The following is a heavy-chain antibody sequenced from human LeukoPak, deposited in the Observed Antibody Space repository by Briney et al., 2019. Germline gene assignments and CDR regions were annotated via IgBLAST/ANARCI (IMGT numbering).Heavy chain of an antibody. CDR1: GFTFSSYW. Sequence: GGSLRLSCAASGFTFSSYWMHWVRQAPGKGLVRVSRINSDGSSTSYADSVKGRFTISRDNAKNTLYLQMNSLRAEGTAVYYCARVVQQQLVKVRYSSGWYEDYWGQGTLVTVSS. D-gene: IGHD6-19*01. V-gene: IGHV3-74*01. CDR2: INSDGSST. J-gene: IGHJ4*02. CDR3: ARVVQQQLVKVRYSSGWYEDY.